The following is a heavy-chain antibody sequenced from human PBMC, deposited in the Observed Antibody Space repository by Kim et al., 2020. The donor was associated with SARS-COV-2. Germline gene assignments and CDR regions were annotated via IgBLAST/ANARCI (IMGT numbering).Heavy chain of an antibody. V-gene: IGHV3-13*01. J-gene: IGHJ6*02. CDR3: ARAGYSSGWYYYYYYGMDV. D-gene: IGHD6-19*01. Sequence: GRFTISRENAKNSLYLQMNSLRAGDTAVYYCARAGYSSGWYYYYYYGMDVWGQGTTVTVSS.